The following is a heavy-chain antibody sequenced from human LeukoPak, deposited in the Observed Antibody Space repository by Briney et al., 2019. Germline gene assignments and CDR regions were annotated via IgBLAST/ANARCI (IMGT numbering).Heavy chain of an antibody. Sequence: ASVKVSCKASGYTFTSFSVHWVRQAPGQGLEWMGIINPRSGSTSYAQKFQGRVTMTRDMSTSTVYMDLNSLRSEDTAVYYCSREGEGEDGTGHHNWYFDLWGRGTLVTVSS. J-gene: IGHJ2*01. D-gene: IGHD2-8*02. V-gene: IGHV1-46*01. CDR1: GYTFTSFS. CDR3: SREGEGEDGTGHHNWYFDL. CDR2: INPRSGST.